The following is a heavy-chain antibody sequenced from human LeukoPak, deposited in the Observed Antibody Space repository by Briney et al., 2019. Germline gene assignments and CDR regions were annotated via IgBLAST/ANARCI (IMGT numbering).Heavy chain of an antibody. CDR3: AKESDGENFDY. J-gene: IGHJ4*02. CDR1: GFTFTNYN. D-gene: IGHD3-10*01. Sequence: GGSLRLSCAASGFTFTNYNMNWVRQAPGKGLEWVSTFSGSGGNTYYADSVKGRFTISRDNSKNTLYLQMNSLRAEDTAVYYCAKESDGENFDYWGQGTLVTVSS. CDR2: FSGSGGNT. V-gene: IGHV3-23*01.